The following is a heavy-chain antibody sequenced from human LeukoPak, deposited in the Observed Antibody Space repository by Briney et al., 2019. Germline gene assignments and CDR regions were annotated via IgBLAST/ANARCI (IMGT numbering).Heavy chain of an antibody. V-gene: IGHV4-4*07. Sequence: SSETLSLTCSVSGGSISGFHGSWIRQTAGKGLEWIGRVSTSRNTFYNPSLESRVTMSADTSGIHFSLNLTSVTAADTAVYYCARGGYDSGSAAYYWGQGTMVTVSS. D-gene: IGHD3-10*01. CDR2: VSTSRNT. CDR1: GGSISGFH. J-gene: IGHJ4*02. CDR3: ARGGYDSGSAAYY.